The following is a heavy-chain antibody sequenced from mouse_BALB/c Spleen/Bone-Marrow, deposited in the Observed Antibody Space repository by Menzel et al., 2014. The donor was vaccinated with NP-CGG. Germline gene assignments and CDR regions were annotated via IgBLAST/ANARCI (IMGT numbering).Heavy chain of an antibody. J-gene: IGHJ1*01. V-gene: IGHV1-7*01. D-gene: IGHD2-5*01. CDR1: GYTFTSYW. CDR2: INPSTGYT. CDR3: ASAYYSNYV. Sequence: VQLQQSGAELAKPGASVKMSCKASGYTFTSYWMHWVKQRPGQGLEWIGYINPSTGYTEYNQKFKDKATLTADKSSSTAYMQLSSLTSEDSAVYYCASAYYSNYVWGAGTTVTVSS.